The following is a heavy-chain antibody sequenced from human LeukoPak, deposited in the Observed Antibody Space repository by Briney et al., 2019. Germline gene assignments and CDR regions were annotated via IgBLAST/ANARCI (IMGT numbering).Heavy chain of an antibody. Sequence: KSGGSLRLSCATSGLTFSSSGMQWVRQAPGKGMEWVAFIQYDGSKKYYMDSLKGRFTYSRDNSRTTLYLQMKRLRGDDTAIYFCAKARAGPLGSDYWGQGTLVTVSS. J-gene: IGHJ4*02. V-gene: IGHV3-30*02. D-gene: IGHD3-10*01. CDR1: GLTFSSSG. CDR2: IQYDGSKK. CDR3: AKARAGPLGSDY.